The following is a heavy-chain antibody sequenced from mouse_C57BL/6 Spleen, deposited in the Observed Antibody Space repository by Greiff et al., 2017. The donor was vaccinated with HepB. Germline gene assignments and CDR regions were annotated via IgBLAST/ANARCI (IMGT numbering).Heavy chain of an antibody. CDR2: ISYDGSN. CDR3: ARIYYDYVRYFDY. J-gene: IGHJ2*01. V-gene: IGHV3-6*01. D-gene: IGHD2-4*01. Sequence: EVQLVESGPGLVKPSQSLSLTCSVTGYSITSGYYWNWIRQFPGNKLEWMGYISYDGSNNYNPSLKNRISITRDTSKNQFFLKLNSVTTEDTATYYCARIYYDYVRYFDYWGQGTTLTVSS. CDR1: GYSITSGYY.